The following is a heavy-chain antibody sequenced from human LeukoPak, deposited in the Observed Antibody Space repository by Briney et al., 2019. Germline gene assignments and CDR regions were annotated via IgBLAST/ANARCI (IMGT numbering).Heavy chain of an antibody. CDR2: ISAYNGNT. D-gene: IGHD1-26*01. V-gene: IGHV1-18*01. CDR1: GYTFTSYG. CDR3: ARVGATSWYYYYYYMDV. J-gene: IGHJ6*03. Sequence: GASVKVSCKASGYTFTSYGISWVRQAPGQGLEWMGWISAYNGNTNYAQKFQGRITMTTDTSTSTAYMELRSLRSDDTAVYYCARVGATSWYYYYYYMDVWGKGTTVTVSS.